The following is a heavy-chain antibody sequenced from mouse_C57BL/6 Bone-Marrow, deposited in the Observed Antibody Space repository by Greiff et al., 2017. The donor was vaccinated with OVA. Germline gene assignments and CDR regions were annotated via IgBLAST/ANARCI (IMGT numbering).Heavy chain of an antibody. J-gene: IGHJ4*01. CDR2: INPYNGGT. D-gene: IGHD1-1*01. CDR1: GYTFTDYY. V-gene: IGHV1-19*01. CDR3: AIWYYGSRDAMDY. Sequence: VQLQQSGPVLVKPGASVKMSCKASGYTFTDYYMNWVKQSHGKSLEWIGVINPYNGGTSYNQKFKGKATLTVDKSSSTAYMELNSLTSEDSAVYYCAIWYYGSRDAMDYWGQGTSVTVSS.